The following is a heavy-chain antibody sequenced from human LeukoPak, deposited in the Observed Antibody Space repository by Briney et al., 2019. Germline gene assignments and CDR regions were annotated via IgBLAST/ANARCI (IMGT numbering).Heavy chain of an antibody. CDR3: ARHGRDILTGYYHFDY. J-gene: IGHJ4*02. CDR1: GYSISSGYY. V-gene: IGHV4-38-2*02. CDR2: IYHSGST. D-gene: IGHD3-9*01. Sequence: PSETLSLTCTVSGYSISSGYYWGWIRQPPGKGLEWIGSIYHSGSTYYNPSLKSRVTISVDTSKNQFSLKLSSVTAADTAVYYCARHGRDILTGYYHFDYWGQGTLVTVSS.